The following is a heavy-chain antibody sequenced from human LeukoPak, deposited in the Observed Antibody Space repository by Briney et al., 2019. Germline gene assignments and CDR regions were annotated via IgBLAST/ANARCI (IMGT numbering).Heavy chain of an antibody. D-gene: IGHD2-15*01. V-gene: IGHV4-59*01. CDR2: FYYSGST. Sequence: SETLSLTCTVSGGSISSYYWSWIRQPPGKGLEWIGFFYYSGSTNYNPSLKSRVTISVDTSKNQFSLKLSSVTAADTAVYYCARYYCPAGICYHFDYWGQGTLVTVSS. J-gene: IGHJ4*02. CDR1: GGSISSYY. CDR3: ARYYCPAGICYHFDY.